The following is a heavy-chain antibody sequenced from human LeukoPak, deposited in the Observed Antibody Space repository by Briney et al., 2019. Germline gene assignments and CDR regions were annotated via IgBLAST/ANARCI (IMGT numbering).Heavy chain of an antibody. Sequence: GSPRLSLAAPGFTLYRYSMKWVRQAPGEGLEGGFAISGSGGSTYYADSVKGRFTISRDNSKNTLYLQMNSLRAEDTAVYYCAKPPDNSGSYWGYFDYWGQGTLVTVSS. CDR3: AKPPDNSGSYWGYFDY. V-gene: IGHV3-23*01. CDR1: GFTLYRYS. J-gene: IGHJ4*02. D-gene: IGHD1-26*01. CDR2: ISGSGGST.